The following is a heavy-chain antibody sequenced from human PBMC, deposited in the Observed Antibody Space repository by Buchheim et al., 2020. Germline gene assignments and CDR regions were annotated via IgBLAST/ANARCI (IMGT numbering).Heavy chain of an antibody. CDR3: AKDQAVAGYYFDY. CDR2: ISYDGSNK. J-gene: IGHJ4*02. Sequence: QVQLVESGGGVVQPGRSLRLSCAASGFTFSSYGMHWVRQAPGKGLEWVAVISYDGSNKYYADSVKGRFTISRDNSKNTLYLQMNSLRAEDTAVYYCAKDQAVAGYYFDYWGQGTL. D-gene: IGHD6-19*01. CDR1: GFTFSSYG. V-gene: IGHV3-30*18.